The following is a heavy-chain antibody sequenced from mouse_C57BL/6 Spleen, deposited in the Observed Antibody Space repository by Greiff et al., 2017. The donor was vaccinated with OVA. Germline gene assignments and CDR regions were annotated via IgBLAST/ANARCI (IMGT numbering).Heavy chain of an antibody. CDR3: ARPDGSSLFAY. J-gene: IGHJ3*01. CDR2: ISSGSSTI. Sequence: EVNVVESGGGLVKPGGSLKLSCAASGFTFSDYGMHWVRQAPEKGLEWVAYISSGSSTIYYADTVKGRFTISRDNAKNTLFLQMTSLRSEDTAMYYCARPDGSSLFAYWGQGTLVTVSA. V-gene: IGHV5-17*01. D-gene: IGHD1-1*01. CDR1: GFTFSDYG.